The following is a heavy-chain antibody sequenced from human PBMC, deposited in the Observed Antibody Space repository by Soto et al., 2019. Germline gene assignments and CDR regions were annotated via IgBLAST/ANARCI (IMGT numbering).Heavy chain of an antibody. CDR2: ISSSSSTI. Sequence: PGGSLRLSCAASGFTFSSYSMNWVRQAPGKGLEWVSYISSSSSTIYYADSVKGRFTISRDNAKNSLYLQMNSLRDEDTAVYYCARDSDSGSYYGYYYYGMDVWGQGTTVTVSS. CDR1: GFTFSSYS. J-gene: IGHJ6*02. V-gene: IGHV3-48*02. CDR3: ARDSDSGSYYGYYYYGMDV. D-gene: IGHD1-26*01.